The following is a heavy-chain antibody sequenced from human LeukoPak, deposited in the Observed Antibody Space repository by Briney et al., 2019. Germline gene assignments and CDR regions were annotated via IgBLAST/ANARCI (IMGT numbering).Heavy chain of an antibody. CDR1: GFTFSSFA. Sequence: PGGSLRLSCAASGFTFSSFAMSWVRQAPGKGLVWVSRINSDGSSTNYADSVKGRFTISRDNSKNTLYLQMNSLRAEDTALYYCARTMYITGSSDFDYWGQGTLVTVSS. CDR3: ARTMYITGSSDFDY. J-gene: IGHJ4*02. V-gene: IGHV3-74*01. CDR2: INSDGSST. D-gene: IGHD1-26*01.